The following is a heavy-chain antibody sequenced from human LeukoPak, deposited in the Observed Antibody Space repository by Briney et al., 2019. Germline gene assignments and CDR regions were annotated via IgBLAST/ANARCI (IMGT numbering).Heavy chain of an antibody. V-gene: IGHV1-2*02. CDR1: GYTFTGYH. CDR3: ARVVRDIVVVVAATYDAFDI. CDR2: INPDSGGT. D-gene: IGHD2-15*01. J-gene: IGHJ3*02. Sequence: GASVKVSCKASGYTFTGYHMHWVRQAPGQGLEWMGWINPDSGGTDYAQKFQGRVTMTRDTSISTAYMELSRLRSDDTAVYYCARVVRDIVVVVAATYDAFDIWGQGTMVTVSS.